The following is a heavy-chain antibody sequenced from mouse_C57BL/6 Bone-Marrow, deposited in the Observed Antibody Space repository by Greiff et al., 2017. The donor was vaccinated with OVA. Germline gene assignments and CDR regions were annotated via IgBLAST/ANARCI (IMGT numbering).Heavy chain of an antibody. D-gene: IGHD1-1*01. CDR2: ISYGGSYN. Sequence: EVKLVESGGGLVKPGGSLKLSCAASGFTFSSYAMYWVRQTPEKRLEWVATISYGGSYNEYPDNVKGRFTITRDNAKNNLYLQMSHLKSEDTAMYYCARASITTVVSNWYFDVWGTGTTVTVSS. V-gene: IGHV5-4*03. CDR3: ARASITTVVSNWYFDV. J-gene: IGHJ1*03. CDR1: GFTFSSYA.